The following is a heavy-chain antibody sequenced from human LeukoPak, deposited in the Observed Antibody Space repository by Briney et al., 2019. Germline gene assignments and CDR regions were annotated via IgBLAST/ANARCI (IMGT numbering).Heavy chain of an antibody. CDR2: IYHSGST. D-gene: IGHD2-2*01. V-gene: IGHV4-38-2*02. J-gene: IGHJ4*02. CDR1: GYSISSGYY. CDR3: ARGRCCSSASCILNGPFDY. Sequence: PSETLSLTCTVSGYSISSGYYWGWIRQPPGKGLEWIGSIYHSGSTYYNPSLKSRVTISVDTSKNQFSLKLSSVTAADTAVYYCARGRCCSSASCILNGPFDYWGQGTLVTVSS.